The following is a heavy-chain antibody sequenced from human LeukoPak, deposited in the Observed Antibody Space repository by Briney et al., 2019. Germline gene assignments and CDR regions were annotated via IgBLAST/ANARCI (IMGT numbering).Heavy chain of an antibody. CDR1: GFTFSSYS. CDR3: ASPLYSGSYRSSLDY. Sequence: GGSLRLSCAASGFTFSSYSMNWVRQAPGKGLEWVSYISSSSSTIYYADSVKGRFTIARDNAKNSLYLQMNSLRAEDTAVYYCASPLYSGSYRSSLDYWGQGTLVTVSS. CDR2: ISSSSSTI. V-gene: IGHV3-48*04. D-gene: IGHD1-26*01. J-gene: IGHJ4*02.